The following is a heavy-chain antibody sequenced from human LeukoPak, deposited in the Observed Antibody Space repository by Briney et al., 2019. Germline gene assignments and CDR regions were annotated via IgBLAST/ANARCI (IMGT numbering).Heavy chain of an antibody. CDR3: GRAMDV. V-gene: IGHV3-23*01. Sequence: PGGSLRLSCTASGFTFSNYAMTWVRQAPGKGLEWVSSISGTGGRTYSADSVKGRFTISRDNTKNSLYLQMNSLRADDTAVYYCGRAMDVWGRGTTVTVSS. CDR1: GFTFSNYA. CDR2: ISGTGGRT. J-gene: IGHJ6*02.